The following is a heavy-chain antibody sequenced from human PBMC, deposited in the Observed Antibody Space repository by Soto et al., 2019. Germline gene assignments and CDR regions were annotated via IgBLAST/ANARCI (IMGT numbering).Heavy chain of an antibody. CDR3: AKVMAALRLSAFDI. Sequence: GGSLRLSCAASGFTFSSYAMSWVRQAPGKGLEWVSAISGSGGSTYYADSVKGLFTISSDNSKNPLYLQMNSVRAEDMAVYYCAKVMAALRLSAFDIWVQGTMVTVSS. D-gene: IGHD6-6*01. V-gene: IGHV3-23*01. CDR1: GFTFSSYA. J-gene: IGHJ3*02. CDR2: ISGSGGST.